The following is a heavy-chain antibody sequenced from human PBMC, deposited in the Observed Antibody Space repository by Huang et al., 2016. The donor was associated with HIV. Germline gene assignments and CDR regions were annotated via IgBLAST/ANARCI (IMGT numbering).Heavy chain of an antibody. Sequence: EVQLLESGGGLVQPGGSLRLSCAASGFTFSRYAMSWVRQATGKGLEWGPVISGGVCSTYYAKSVKGRFTSSRDKSKNTLYLQMNSLRAEDAAVYYGAKDPYSSSWFDHFDYWGQGTLVTVSS. CDR1: GFTFSRYA. V-gene: IGHV3-23*01. D-gene: IGHD6-13*01. CDR2: ISGGVCST. J-gene: IGHJ4*02. CDR3: AKDPYSSSWFDHFDY.